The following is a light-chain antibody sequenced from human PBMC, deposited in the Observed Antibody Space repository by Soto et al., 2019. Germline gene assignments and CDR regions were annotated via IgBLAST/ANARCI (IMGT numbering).Light chain of an antibody. J-gene: IGLJ1*01. CDR2: EVS. Sequence: QSALTQPASVSGSPGQSITISCTVSNSDIGTYNYVSWYQQHPGKAPKLVISEVSNRPSGISHRFSGSKSGHAASLTISGLQAEDEATYYCSSYTSTSTLYVFGPGTKVTVL. V-gene: IGLV2-14*01. CDR3: SSYTSTSTLYV. CDR1: NSDIGTYNY.